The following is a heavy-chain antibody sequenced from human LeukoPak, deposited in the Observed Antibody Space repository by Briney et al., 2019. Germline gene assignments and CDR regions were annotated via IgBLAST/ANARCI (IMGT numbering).Heavy chain of an antibody. CDR3: ARDHCSSTSCPGWFDP. V-gene: IGHV4-59*01. CDR1: GVSISTYH. Sequence: PSETLSLTCTVSGVSISTYHWTWIRQPPGEGLEWIGHIYNSGSTNYNPSLKSRVTISVDTSKNQFSLKLSSVTAADTAVYYCARDHCSSTSCPGWFDPWGQGTLVTVSS. J-gene: IGHJ5*02. D-gene: IGHD2-2*01. CDR2: IYNSGST.